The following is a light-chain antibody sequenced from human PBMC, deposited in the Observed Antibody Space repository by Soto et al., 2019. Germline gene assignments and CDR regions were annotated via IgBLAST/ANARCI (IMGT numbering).Light chain of an antibody. V-gene: IGLV2-8*01. CDR1: SSDVGSYPY. J-gene: IGLJ1*01. Sequence: QSVLTQPPSASGSPGQSVTFSCTGSSSDVGSYPYVAWYQQHPGKAPKLIIYEVSNRASGVPDRFSGSKSGNTASLTVSGLQAEYEADYNCSSFAGSNIVVGTGTKLTVL. CDR2: EVS. CDR3: SSFAGSNIV.